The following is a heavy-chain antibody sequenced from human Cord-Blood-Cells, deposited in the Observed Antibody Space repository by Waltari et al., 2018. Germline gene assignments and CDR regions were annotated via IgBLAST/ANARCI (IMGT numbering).Heavy chain of an antibody. CDR2: ISPVASDT. D-gene: IGHD3-16*01. Sequence: EVQLVQSGAEVKKPGESLKISCKGSGYSFTSYWIGWVRQMPGKGLEWMGIISPVASDTRYSPSFQCKITISADKSISTAYLHWSSRKASDTAMYYCARPSRGGDKNAFDIWGQGTMVTVSS. CDR3: ARPSRGGDKNAFDI. V-gene: IGHV5-51*01. CDR1: GYSFTSYW. J-gene: IGHJ3*02.